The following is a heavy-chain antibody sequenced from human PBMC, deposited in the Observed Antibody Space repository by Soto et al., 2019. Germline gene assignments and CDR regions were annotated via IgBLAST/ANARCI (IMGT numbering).Heavy chain of an antibody. Sequence: QVQLVQSGAEVKKPGSSVKVSCKASGGTFSSYAISWVRQAPGQGLEWMGGIIPILGTATYAQKFQGRVTITADESTSTAYMELSSLRSEDTAVYYCARGRGGDYPNYYYGMDVWGQGTTVTVSS. V-gene: IGHV1-69*01. CDR1: GGTFSSYA. J-gene: IGHJ6*02. CDR2: IIPILGTA. CDR3: ARGRGGDYPNYYYGMDV. D-gene: IGHD2-21*02.